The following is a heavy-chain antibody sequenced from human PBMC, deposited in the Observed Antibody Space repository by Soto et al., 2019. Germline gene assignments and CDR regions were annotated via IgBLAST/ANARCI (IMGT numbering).Heavy chain of an antibody. Sequence: QVQLVQSGAEVKKPGSSVKVSCKASGGTFSSYAISWVRQAPGQGLEWMGGIIPNFSTANYAQKFQGRVTITADESTSTAYMELSSLRSEDTAVYYCARYLAYCGRDCYDAFDTWGQGTMVTVSS. CDR3: ARYLAYCGRDCYDAFDT. D-gene: IGHD2-21*02. J-gene: IGHJ3*02. CDR2: IIPNFSTA. V-gene: IGHV1-69*12. CDR1: GGTFSSYA.